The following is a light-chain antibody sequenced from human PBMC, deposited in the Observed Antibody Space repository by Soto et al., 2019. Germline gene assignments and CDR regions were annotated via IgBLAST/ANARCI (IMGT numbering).Light chain of an antibody. CDR3: GTWDTSLSIGV. CDR2: DTD. Sequence: QSVLTQPPSVSAAPGQKVTISCSGSGSNIGNNYVSWYRHLPGTAPKLLIYDTDKRPSGIPDRFSGSRSDTSATLGITGLQTGDEADYYCGTWDTSLSIGVFGGGTQLTVL. CDR1: GSNIGNNY. V-gene: IGLV1-51*01. J-gene: IGLJ2*01.